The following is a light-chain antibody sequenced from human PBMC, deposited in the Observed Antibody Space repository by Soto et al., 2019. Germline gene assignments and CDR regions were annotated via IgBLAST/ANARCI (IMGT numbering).Light chain of an antibody. J-gene: IGKJ1*01. CDR3: HQYGSSPPWT. V-gene: IGKV3-20*01. CDR1: QSVGSSY. CDR2: ETS. Sequence: EIVLTQSPGTLSLSPGERATLSCRASQSVGSSYLAWSQQRTGQASRLLIYETSNRATGIPDRFSGSGSGTDFTLTISRLEPEDFAVYYCHQYGSSPPWTFGQGTKVDIK.